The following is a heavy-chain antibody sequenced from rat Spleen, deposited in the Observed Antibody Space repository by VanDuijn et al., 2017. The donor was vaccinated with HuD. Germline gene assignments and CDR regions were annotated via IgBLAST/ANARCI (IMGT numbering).Heavy chain of an antibody. CDR1: GFSLTSYH. CDR3: TRPNNPYWYFDF. V-gene: IGHV2-43*01. CDR2: IWTGGST. Sequence: QVQLKESGPGLVQPSQTLSLTCTVSGFSLTSYHVSWVRQPPGKGLEWMGVIWTGGSTAYNSLLNSRLSIRRDISKSQVFLKMNSLQTEDTAIYFCTRPNNPYWYFDFWGPGTVVTVSS. J-gene: IGHJ1*01. D-gene: IGHD1-10*01.